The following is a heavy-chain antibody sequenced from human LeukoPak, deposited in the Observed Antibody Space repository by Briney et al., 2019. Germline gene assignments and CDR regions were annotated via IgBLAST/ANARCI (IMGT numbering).Heavy chain of an antibody. D-gene: IGHD2-2*01. V-gene: IGHV4-34*01. CDR3: ARGPPAKPGTGYYYGMDV. CDR2: INHSGST. CDR1: GFTVSSNY. J-gene: IGHJ6*02. Sequence: GSLRLSCAASGFTVSSNYMNWVRQAPGKGLEWIGEINHSGSTNYNPSLKSRVTISVDMSKNQFSLKLSSVTAADTAVYYCARGPPAKPGTGYYYGMDVWGQGTTVTVSS.